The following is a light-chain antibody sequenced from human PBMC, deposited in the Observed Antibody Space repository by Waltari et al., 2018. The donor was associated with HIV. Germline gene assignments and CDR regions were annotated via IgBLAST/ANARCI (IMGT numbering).Light chain of an antibody. CDR3: QSTDITGTYAV. J-gene: IGLJ1*01. Sequence: YELTQSPSVSVSPGQPATTNCFGHALPNPFAYWYQHTPGQAPVLLISKDKERPSGIPDRFSGSGSGTTVTLTISGVRAEDEADYYCQSTDITGTYAVFGPGTKVTVL. CDR2: KDK. V-gene: IGLV3-25*03. CDR1: ALPNPF.